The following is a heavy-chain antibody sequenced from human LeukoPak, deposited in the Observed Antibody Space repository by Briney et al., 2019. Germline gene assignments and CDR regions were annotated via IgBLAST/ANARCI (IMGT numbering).Heavy chain of an antibody. CDR1: GGSISSYY. D-gene: IGHD3-10*01. CDR2: IYASGST. J-gene: IGHJ5*01. CDR3: AREMVRGVITRFDS. V-gene: IGHV4-4*07. Sequence: SETLSLTCTVSGGSISSYYWSWIRQPAGKGLEWIGRIYASGSTNYNPSLKSRVTMSVDTSKNQFSLKLSSVTAADTAVYYCAREMVRGVITRFDSWGQGTLVTVSS.